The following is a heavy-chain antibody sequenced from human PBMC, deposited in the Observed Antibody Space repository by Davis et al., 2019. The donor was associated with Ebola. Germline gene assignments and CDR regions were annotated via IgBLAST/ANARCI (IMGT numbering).Heavy chain of an antibody. Sequence: GESLKISCAASGFTFSSYGMHWVRQAPGKGLEWVAFIRYDGSNKYYADSVKGRFTISRDNSKNTLYLQMNSLRAEDTAVYYCAKGKGIVATTYYFDYWGQGTLVTV. CDR3: AKGKGIVATTYYFDY. CDR2: IRYDGSNK. D-gene: IGHD5-12*01. J-gene: IGHJ4*02. CDR1: GFTFSSYG. V-gene: IGHV3-30*02.